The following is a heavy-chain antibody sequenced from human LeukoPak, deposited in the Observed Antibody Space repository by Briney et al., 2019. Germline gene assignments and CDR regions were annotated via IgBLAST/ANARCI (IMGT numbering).Heavy chain of an antibody. V-gene: IGHV1-18*01. J-gene: IGHJ5*02. D-gene: IGHD3-9*01. CDR1: GYTFTSYD. CDR3: ARPNLRYFDWQDYNWFDP. Sequence: GGSVKVSCMASGYTFTSYDINWVRQATGQGLEWMGWMYPNNGNTNYAQKLQGRVTMTTDTSTSTAYMELRSLRSDDTAVYYCARPNLRYFDWQDYNWFDPWGQGTLVTVSS. CDR2: MYPNNGNT.